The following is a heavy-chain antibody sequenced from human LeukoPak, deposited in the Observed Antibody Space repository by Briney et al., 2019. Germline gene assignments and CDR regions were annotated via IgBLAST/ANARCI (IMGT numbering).Heavy chain of an antibody. CDR3: ARGLLVGNSGYYFDS. J-gene: IGHJ4*02. CDR2: NHYSGRT. CDR1: GGSQRGYY. V-gene: IGHV4-59*01. D-gene: IGHD5-12*01. Sequence: PSETLSLTCTVSGGSQRGYYWSWARQPPGKGLDWIGYNHYSGRTKYHTSLKSRVTQSVDTSKKQFSLKVMSVTEADTAVYYCARGLLVGNSGYYFDSWGRGTLVTVSA.